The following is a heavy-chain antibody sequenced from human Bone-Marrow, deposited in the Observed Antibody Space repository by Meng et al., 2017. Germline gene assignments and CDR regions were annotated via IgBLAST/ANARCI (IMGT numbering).Heavy chain of an antibody. CDR3: AVAGDGYNEIKPYYYYYRMDV. D-gene: IGHD5-24*01. CDR1: GGTFSSYA. CDR2: IIPIFGTA. J-gene: IGHJ6*02. V-gene: IGHV1-69*13. Sequence: SVKVSCKASGGTFSSYAISWVRQAPGQGLEWMGGIIPIFGTANYAQKFQGRVTITADESTSTAYMELSSLRSEDTAVYYCAVAGDGYNEIKPYYYYYRMDVWGQGTTVTVSS.